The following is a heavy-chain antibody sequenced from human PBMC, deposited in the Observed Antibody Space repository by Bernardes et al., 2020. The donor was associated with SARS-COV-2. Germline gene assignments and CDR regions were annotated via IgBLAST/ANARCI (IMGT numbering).Heavy chain of an antibody. CDR2: ISAYNGNT. Sequence: ASVKVSCKASGYTFTSYGISWVRRAPGQGLEWMGWISAYNGNTNYAQKLQGRVTMTTDTSTSTAYMELRSLRSDDTAVYYCARGLVGATAASDAFDIWGQGTMVTVSS. V-gene: IGHV1-18*01. CDR3: ARGLVGATAASDAFDI. D-gene: IGHD1-26*01. J-gene: IGHJ3*02. CDR1: GYTFTSYG.